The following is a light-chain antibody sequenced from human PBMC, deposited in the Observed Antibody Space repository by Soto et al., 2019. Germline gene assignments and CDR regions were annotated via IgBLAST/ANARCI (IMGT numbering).Light chain of an antibody. CDR1: QSLLYRNGNNY. V-gene: IGKV2-28*01. CDR3: LHDIHSPPT. Sequence: DIVMTQSPLSLPVTPGEPASISCSSSQSLLYRNGNNYLNRYLQKPGQSPQLLIYLTSYRASGVPDRFSVSGAGTDFTLNISRVQAEDVGVYYCLHDIHSPPTFGQGTRLEIK. CDR2: LTS. J-gene: IGKJ5*01.